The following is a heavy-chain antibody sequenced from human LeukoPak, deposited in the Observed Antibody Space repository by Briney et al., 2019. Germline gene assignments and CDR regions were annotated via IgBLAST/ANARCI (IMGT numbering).Heavy chain of an antibody. J-gene: IGHJ4*02. CDR1: GFTFSSYG. Sequence: GGSLRLSCAASGFTFSSYGMSWVRQAPGKGLEWVSAISGSGGSTYYADSVKGRFTISRDNSKNTLYLQMNSLRAEDTAVYYCAKDGDPYGSGSKSDYWGQGTLVTVSS. V-gene: IGHV3-23*01. D-gene: IGHD3-10*01. CDR2: ISGSGGST. CDR3: AKDGDPYGSGSKSDY.